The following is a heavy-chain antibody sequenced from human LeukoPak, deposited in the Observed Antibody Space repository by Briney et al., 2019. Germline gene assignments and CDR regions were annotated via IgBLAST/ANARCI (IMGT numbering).Heavy chain of an antibody. Sequence: GGSLRLSCAASGFTFSSYSMNWVRQAPGKGLEWVSSISSSSSYIYYADSVKGRFTISRDNSKNTLYLQMSSLRAEDTAVYYCVKDRFPLNSGCGDYWGQGTLVTVSS. CDR3: VKDRFPLNSGCGDY. CDR2: ISSSSSYI. V-gene: IGHV3-21*01. J-gene: IGHJ4*02. CDR1: GFTFSSYS. D-gene: IGHD6-19*01.